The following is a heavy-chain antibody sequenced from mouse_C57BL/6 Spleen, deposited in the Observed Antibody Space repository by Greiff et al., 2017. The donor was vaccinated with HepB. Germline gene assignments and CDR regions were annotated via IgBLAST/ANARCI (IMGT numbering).Heavy chain of an antibody. CDR2: IDPETGGT. CDR3: TSFITTVSYYAMDY. Sequence: VKVVESGAELVRPGASVTLSCKASGYTFTDYEMHWVKQTPVHGLEWIGAIDPETGGTAYNQKFKGKAILTADKSSSTAYMELRSLTSEDSAVYYCTSFITTVSYYAMDYWGQGTSVTVSS. V-gene: IGHV1-15*01. J-gene: IGHJ4*01. D-gene: IGHD1-1*01. CDR1: GYTFTDYE.